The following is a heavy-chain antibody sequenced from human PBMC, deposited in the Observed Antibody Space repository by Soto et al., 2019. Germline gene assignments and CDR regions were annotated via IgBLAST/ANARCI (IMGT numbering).Heavy chain of an antibody. Sequence: QVQLVQSGAEVKKPGASVKVSCKASGYTFTSYDINLVRQATGQGLEWMGWMNPNSGNTGYAQKVQGRVTMTRNTSISTAYMVLSTLTAEYKAVYYCAREKGRGKLDYWGQGTLVTVSS. J-gene: IGHJ4*02. CDR1: GYTFTSYD. CDR3: AREKGRGKLDY. D-gene: IGHD1-1*01. CDR2: MNPNSGNT. V-gene: IGHV1-8*01.